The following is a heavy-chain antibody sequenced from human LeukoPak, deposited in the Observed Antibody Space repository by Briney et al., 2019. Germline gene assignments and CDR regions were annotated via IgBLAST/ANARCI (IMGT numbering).Heavy chain of an antibody. CDR2: IYPGDSDT. V-gene: IGHV5-51*01. J-gene: IGHJ5*02. D-gene: IGHD3-10*01. CDR3: ARHPGGSTMLWGTISQNNWFDP. CDR1: GYSFTSYW. Sequence: GESLKISCKGSGYSFTSYWIGWVRQVPGKGLEWMGIIYPGDSDTRYSPSFQGQVTMSADKSISTAYLQWSSLKASDTAMYYCARHPGGSTMLWGTISQNNWFDPWGQGTLVTVSS.